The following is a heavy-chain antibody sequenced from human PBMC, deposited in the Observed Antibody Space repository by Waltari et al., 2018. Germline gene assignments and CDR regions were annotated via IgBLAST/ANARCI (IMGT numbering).Heavy chain of an antibody. CDR1: GYTFHDYA. D-gene: IGHD2-2*01. CDR3: AREVVPPHTIVVNWFDP. Sequence: QVQLAQSGSELKKPGASVKLSCKASGYTFHDYAIHWVRQAPGQGLELMGGITTNTGNPTYAQGFTGRFVFSLDTSVSTAYLQITSLKTEDSAVYYCAREVVPPHTIVVNWFDPWGQGTLVTVSS. J-gene: IGHJ5*02. V-gene: IGHV7-4-1*02. CDR2: ITTNTGNP.